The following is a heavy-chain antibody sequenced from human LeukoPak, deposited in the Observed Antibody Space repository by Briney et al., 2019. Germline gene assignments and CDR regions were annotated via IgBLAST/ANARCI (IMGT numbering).Heavy chain of an antibody. Sequence: SETLSLTCAVSGGSFSGYYWSWIRQPPGKGLEWIGEINHSGSTNYNPSLKSRVTTSVDTSKNQFSLKLSSVAAADTAVYYCARIAESSGWSRGRYFQHWGQGTLVTVSS. CDR2: INHSGST. CDR3: ARIAESSGWSRGRYFQH. V-gene: IGHV4-34*01. CDR1: GGSFSGYY. D-gene: IGHD6-19*01. J-gene: IGHJ1*01.